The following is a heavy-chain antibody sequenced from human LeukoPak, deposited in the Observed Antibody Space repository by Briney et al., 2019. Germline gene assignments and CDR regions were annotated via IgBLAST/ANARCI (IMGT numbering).Heavy chain of an antibody. D-gene: IGHD5-12*01. CDR3: ARFSDSGYDLDY. J-gene: IGHJ4*02. V-gene: IGHV4-4*02. CDR2: IHHSGST. Sequence: PSETLSLTCAVSGGSMSTNTWWSWVRQSPGKGLEWIGEIHHSGSTNYNPSLKSRVTVSLDKSKNQFSLNLISVTAADTAVYYCARFSDSGYDLDYWGQGTLVTVSS. CDR1: GGSMSTNTW.